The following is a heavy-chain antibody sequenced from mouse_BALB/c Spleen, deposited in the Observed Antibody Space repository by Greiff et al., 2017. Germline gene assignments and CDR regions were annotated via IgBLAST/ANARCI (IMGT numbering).Heavy chain of an antibody. CDR1: GFTFSSYT. CDR2: ISNGGGST. Sequence: DVKLVESGGGLVQPGGSLKLSCAASGFTFSSYTMSWVRQTPEKRLEWVAYISNGGGSTYYPDTVKGRFTISRDNAKNTLYLQMSSLKSEDTAMYYCARLTTVVARDWYFDVWGAGTTVTVSS. D-gene: IGHD1-1*01. CDR3: ARLTTVVARDWYFDV. J-gene: IGHJ1*01. V-gene: IGHV5-12-2*01.